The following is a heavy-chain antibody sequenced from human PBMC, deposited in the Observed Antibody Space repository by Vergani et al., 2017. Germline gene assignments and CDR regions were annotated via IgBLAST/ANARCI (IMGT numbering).Heavy chain of an antibody. CDR3: AGDTHSWQKADR. V-gene: IGHV4-59*02. J-gene: IGHJ5*02. CDR2: LSTTGGA. D-gene: IGHD6-13*01. Sequence: QVKLQESGPGLVKPSETLSLTCHVFGVSVTDYNCNWIRQAPGKGLEWIGSLSTTGGATHASHNPSLKSRVSISVDTSKRQFSLRLTSVTAADSAIYYGAGDTHSWQKADRWGQGLLVSVSS. CDR1: GVSVTDYN.